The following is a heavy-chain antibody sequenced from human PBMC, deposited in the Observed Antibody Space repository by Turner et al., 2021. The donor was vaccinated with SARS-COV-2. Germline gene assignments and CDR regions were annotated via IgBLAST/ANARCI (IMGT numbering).Heavy chain of an antibody. J-gene: IGHJ6*02. Sequence: QVQLQESGPVLVKPSETLSLTCTVSGGSISSYYWSWIRQPPGKGLEWIGYIHYSGSTNYNPSLKSRVTISVDTSKNQFSLKLSSVTAADTAVYYCARHGFSGWDGGGMDVWGQGTTVTVSS. CDR2: IHYSGST. D-gene: IGHD6-19*01. V-gene: IGHV4-59*08. CDR3: ARHGFSGWDGGGMDV. CDR1: GGSISSYY.